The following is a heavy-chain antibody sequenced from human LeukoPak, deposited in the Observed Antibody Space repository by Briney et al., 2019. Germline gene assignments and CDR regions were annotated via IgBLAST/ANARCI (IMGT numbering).Heavy chain of an antibody. CDR1: GFTFSNYA. CDR2: ISSDGGST. V-gene: IGHV3-64D*06. CDR3: VDPFDY. Sequence: GGSLRLSCSASGFTFSNYAMHWVCQAPGKGLEYVSAISSDGGSTYYADSVKGRFTISRDNSKNTLYLQMTSLRAEDTAVYYCVDPFDYWGQGTLVTVSS. J-gene: IGHJ4*02.